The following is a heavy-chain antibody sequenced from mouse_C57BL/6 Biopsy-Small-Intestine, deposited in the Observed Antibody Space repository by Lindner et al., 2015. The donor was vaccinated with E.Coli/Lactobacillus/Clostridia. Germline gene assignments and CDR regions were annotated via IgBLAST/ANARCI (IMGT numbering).Heavy chain of an antibody. CDR3: AIVPGDDIGYNYYFDY. Sequence: SVKVSCKASGGIFSRYGCSWLREAPGQGLEWMGGTIPVFGTADFAQRFQGRVTIKVDSSTDTASMELTSLTSEDTAVYYCAIVPGDDIGYNYYFDYWGQGTLVTVSS. CDR2: TIPVFGTA. V-gene: IGHV1-74*01. D-gene: IGHD2-2*01. J-gene: IGHJ2*01. CDR1: GGIFSRYG.